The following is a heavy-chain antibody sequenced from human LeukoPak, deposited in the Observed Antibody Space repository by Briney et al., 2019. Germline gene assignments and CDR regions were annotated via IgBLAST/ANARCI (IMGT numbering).Heavy chain of an antibody. V-gene: IGHV1-2*02. CDR3: ATEASGLNWFVP. Sequence: ASVKVSCKASGYTFTGYYMHWVRQAPGQGLEWMGWINPNSGGTNYAQNFQGRLTMTRDTSITTTYMELSRLTPDDSAVYFCATEASGLNWFVPWGEGTLVSVSS. CDR1: GYTFTGYY. J-gene: IGHJ5*02. D-gene: IGHD3-3*01. CDR2: INPNSGGT.